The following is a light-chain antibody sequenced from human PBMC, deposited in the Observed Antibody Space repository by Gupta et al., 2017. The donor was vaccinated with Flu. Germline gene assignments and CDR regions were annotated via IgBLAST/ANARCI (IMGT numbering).Light chain of an antibody. CDR2: ENN. J-gene: IGLJ2*01. CDR3: GTWDSSLSAGV. Sequence: QSVLTQPPSVSAAPGQKVTISCSGSSSNIGNNYVSWYQQLPGAAPKLLIYENNKRLSAIPDRFSGSKSGTSATLGITGLQTGDEADYYCGTWDSSLSAGVFGGGTKLTVL. CDR1: SSNIGNNY. V-gene: IGLV1-51*02.